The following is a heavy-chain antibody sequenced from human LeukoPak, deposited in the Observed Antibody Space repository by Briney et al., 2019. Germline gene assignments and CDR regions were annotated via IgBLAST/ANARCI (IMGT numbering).Heavy chain of an antibody. CDR1: GYTFTGYY. V-gene: IGHV1-2*02. CDR3: ATNMYPVNYYDSSGSIMDLDY. Sequence: GASVKVSCKASGYTFTGYYIHWVRQAPGQGLEWMGWINPNSGGTNYAQKFQGRVTMTRDTSISTAYMELSRLRSDDTAVYYCATNMYPVNYYDSSGSIMDLDYWGQGTLVTVSS. J-gene: IGHJ4*02. D-gene: IGHD3-22*01. CDR2: INPNSGGT.